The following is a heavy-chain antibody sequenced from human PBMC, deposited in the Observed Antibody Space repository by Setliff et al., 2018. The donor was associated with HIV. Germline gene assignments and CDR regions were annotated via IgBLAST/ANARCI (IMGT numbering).Heavy chain of an antibody. CDR3: ARGDPLDS. Sequence: PSETLSLTCSVSGDSIRSHYWCWIRQPPGKGLEWIGCLYYTGATTYDPSVRSRVTMSIGSSKRQFSLRLRSVTTMDTAIYYCARGDPLDSWGQGIQVT. J-gene: IGHJ5*01. V-gene: IGHV4-59*11. CDR1: GDSIRSHY. CDR2: LYYTGAT.